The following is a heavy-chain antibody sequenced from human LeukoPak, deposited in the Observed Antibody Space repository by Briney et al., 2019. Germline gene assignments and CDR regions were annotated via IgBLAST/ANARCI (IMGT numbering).Heavy chain of an antibody. V-gene: IGHV3-23*01. J-gene: IGHJ4*02. D-gene: IGHD2-15*01. CDR3: AKGRGYCTGGSCYSDY. Sequence: GGSLRLSCAASGFTFSSYAMSWVRQAPGKGLEWVSAISGSGGSTYYADSVKGRFTISIDNYKNTLYLQMNSLRVEDTAIYYCAKGRGYCTGGSCYSDYWGQGTLVTVSS. CDR1: GFTFSSYA. CDR2: ISGSGGST.